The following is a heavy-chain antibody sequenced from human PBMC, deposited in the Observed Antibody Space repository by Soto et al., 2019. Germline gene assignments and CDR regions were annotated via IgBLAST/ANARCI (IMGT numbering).Heavy chain of an antibody. CDR2: INHNGST. V-gene: IGHV4-34*01. CDR1: GGSFSGYY. Sequence: QVQLQQWGAGLLKPSETLSLTCAVYGGSFSGYYWSWIRQPPGKGLEWIGEINHNGSTNYNPSLKSRVTISVDTSKNQFSLKLSSVTAADTAVYYCARLVPYYDFWSGYKSYYYYGMDVWGQGTTVTVSS. D-gene: IGHD3-3*01. CDR3: ARLVPYYDFWSGYKSYYYYGMDV. J-gene: IGHJ6*02.